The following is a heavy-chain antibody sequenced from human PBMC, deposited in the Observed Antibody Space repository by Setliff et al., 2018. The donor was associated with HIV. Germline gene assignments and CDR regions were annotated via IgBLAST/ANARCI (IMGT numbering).Heavy chain of an antibody. CDR3: ARGVRDNSGWSSYYFDY. J-gene: IGHJ4*02. V-gene: IGHV4-34*01. D-gene: IGHD6-19*01. CDR1: GGSFSGYY. Sequence: SETLSLTCAVYGGSFSGYYWSWIRQPPGKGLEWIGEGTHSGRTNYNPSLESRVTTSVDTSKKQFSLRLTSVTAADTAVYYCARGVRDNSGWSSYYFDYWGQGTLVTVSS. CDR2: GTHSGRT.